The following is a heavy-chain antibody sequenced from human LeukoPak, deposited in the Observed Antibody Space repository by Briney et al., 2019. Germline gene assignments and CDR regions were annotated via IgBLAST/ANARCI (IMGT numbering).Heavy chain of an antibody. V-gene: IGHV3-9*01. CDR2: ISWNSGSI. CDR1: GFTFDDYA. Sequence: GGSLRLSCAASGFTFDDYAMHWVRQAPGKGLEWVSGISWNSGSIGYADSVKGRFTISRDNAKNSLYLQMNSLRAEDTALYYCAKGGLQVPASFDYWGQGTLVTVSS. J-gene: IGHJ4*02. D-gene: IGHD5-24*01. CDR3: AKGGLQVPASFDY.